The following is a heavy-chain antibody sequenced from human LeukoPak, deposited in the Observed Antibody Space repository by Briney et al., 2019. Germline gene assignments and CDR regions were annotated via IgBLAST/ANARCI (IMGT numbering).Heavy chain of an antibody. V-gene: IGHV3-23*01. CDR3: AKSAEIVGRWLQLLFDY. CDR2: ISGSGGST. D-gene: IGHD5-24*01. Sequence: GGSLRLSCAASGFTFSSYAMSWVRQAPGKGLEWVSAISGSGGSTYYADSVKGRFTISRDNSKNTLYLQMNSLRAEDTAVYYCAKSAEIVGRWLQLLFDYWGQGTLVTVSS. J-gene: IGHJ4*02. CDR1: GFTFSSYA.